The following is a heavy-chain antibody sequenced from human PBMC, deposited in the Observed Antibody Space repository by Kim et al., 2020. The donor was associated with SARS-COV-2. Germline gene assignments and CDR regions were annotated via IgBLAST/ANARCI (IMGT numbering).Heavy chain of an antibody. CDR1: GFTFSSYA. V-gene: IGHV3-23*01. Sequence: GGSLRLSCVASGFTFSSYAMNWVRQAPGKGLEGVSGVTGDRTYHADSVKGRFTISRDNSKNTLYLQMNSLRAEDTAVYYCAKDTSMIRGVISHFDYWGQGTLVTVSP. D-gene: IGHD3-10*01. J-gene: IGHJ4*02. CDR3: AKDTSMIRGVISHFDY. CDR2: VTGDRT.